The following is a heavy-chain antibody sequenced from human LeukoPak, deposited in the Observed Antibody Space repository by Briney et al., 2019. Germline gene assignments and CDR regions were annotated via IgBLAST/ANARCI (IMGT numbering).Heavy chain of an antibody. CDR1: GGSFSGYY. D-gene: IGHD5-12*01. J-gene: IGHJ4*02. CDR3: ARVSVDIVATISFDY. Sequence: PSETLSLTCAVYGGSFSGYYWSWIRQPPGKGLEWLGEINHSGSTNYNPSLKSRVTISVDTSKNQFSLKLSSVTAADTAVYYCARVSVDIVATISFDYWGQGTLVTVSS. V-gene: IGHV4-34*01. CDR2: INHSGST.